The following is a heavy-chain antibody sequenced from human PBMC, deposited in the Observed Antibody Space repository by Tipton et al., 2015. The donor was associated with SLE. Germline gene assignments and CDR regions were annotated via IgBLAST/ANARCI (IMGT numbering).Heavy chain of an antibody. J-gene: IGHJ3*02. CDR1: GFTFDDYA. Sequence: SLRLSCAASGFTFDDYAMHWVRQAPGKGLEWVSGISWNSGSIGYADSVKGRFTISRDNAKNSLYLQMNSLRAEDTALYYCAKDMGCSSTSCLGAFDIWGQGTMVTVSS. CDR2: ISWNSGSI. CDR3: AKDMGCSSTSCLGAFDI. D-gene: IGHD2-2*01. V-gene: IGHV3-9*01.